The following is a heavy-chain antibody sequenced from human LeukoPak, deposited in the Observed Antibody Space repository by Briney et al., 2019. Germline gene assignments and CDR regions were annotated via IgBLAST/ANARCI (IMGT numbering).Heavy chain of an antibody. CDR1: GGSFSGYY. J-gene: IGHJ3*02. CDR3: CGSTSYYAFDI. Sequence: PSETLSLTCAVYGGSFSGYYWSWIRQPPGKGLEWIGEINHSGSTNYIPSLKSRVTISVDTSKNQFSLNLSSVTAVDTAVYYCCGSTSYYAFDIWGQGTMVTVSS. CDR2: INHSGST. V-gene: IGHV4-34*03. D-gene: IGHD2-2*01.